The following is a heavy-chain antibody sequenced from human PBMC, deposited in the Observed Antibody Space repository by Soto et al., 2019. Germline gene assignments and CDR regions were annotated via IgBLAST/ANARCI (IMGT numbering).Heavy chain of an antibody. CDR1: GFTFSSYG. V-gene: IGHV3-33*01. D-gene: IGHD6-19*01. CDR2: IWYDGSNK. Sequence: QVQLVESGGGVVQPGRSLRLSCAASGFTFSSYGMHWVRQAPGKGLEWVAVIWYDGSNKYYADSVKGRFTISRDNSKNTLYLQMNSMTAEDTAVYYCARDLAVAAVGNYYGMDVWGQGTTVTVSS. CDR3: ARDLAVAAVGNYYGMDV. J-gene: IGHJ6*02.